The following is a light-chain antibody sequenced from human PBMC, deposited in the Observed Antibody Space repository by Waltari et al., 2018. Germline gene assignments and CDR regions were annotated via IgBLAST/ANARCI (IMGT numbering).Light chain of an antibody. V-gene: IGLV1-44*01. J-gene: IGLJ2*01. CDR2: SNS. CDR3: AAWDDSLNRV. CDR1: GSNIGSNA. Sequence: QSVLTQPPSASGTPGQRVTISCSGSGSNIGSNAVSWYQQLPGTAPKILIYSNSLRPSGAPDRFSGSKSGTSASLAISGLQSEDEADYYCAAWDDSLNRVFGGGTKLTVL.